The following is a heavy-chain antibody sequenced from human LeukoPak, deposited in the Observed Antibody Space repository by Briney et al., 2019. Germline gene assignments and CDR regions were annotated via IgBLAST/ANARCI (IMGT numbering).Heavy chain of an antibody. CDR2: IYYSGST. CDR3: ARDRAFDI. J-gene: IGHJ3*02. CDR1: GDSISSSSYY. Sequence: SETLSLTCTVSGDSISSSSYYWSWIRQPPGKGLEWIGYIYYSGSTNYNPSLKSRVTISVDTSKNQFSLKLSSVTAADTAVYYCARDRAFDIWGQGTMVTVSS. V-gene: IGHV4-61*01.